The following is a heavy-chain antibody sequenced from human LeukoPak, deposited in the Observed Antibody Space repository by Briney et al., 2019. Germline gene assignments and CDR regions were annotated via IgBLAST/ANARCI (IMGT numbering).Heavy chain of an antibody. Sequence: ASVKVSCKASGYTFTSYYMHWVRQAPGQGLEWMGIINPSGGSTSYAQKFQGRVTVTMDTSTSTVYMELSSLRSEDTAVYYCATTSKYYDILTGYPHDAFDIGGQGTRVTVSS. CDR3: ATTSKYYDILTGYPHDAFDI. V-gene: IGHV1-46*01. J-gene: IGHJ3*02. CDR1: GYTFTSYY. CDR2: INPSGGST. D-gene: IGHD3-9*01.